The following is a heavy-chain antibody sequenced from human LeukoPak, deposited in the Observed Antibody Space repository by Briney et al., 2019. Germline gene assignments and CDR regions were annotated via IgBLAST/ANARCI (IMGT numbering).Heavy chain of an antibody. J-gene: IGHJ3*02. V-gene: IGHV4-59*12. CDR2: IYYSGST. Sequence: PSETLSLTCTVSGGSISSFYWSWIRQPPGKGLEWIGYIYYSGSTDYNPPLKSRVAISMDTSKNQFSLNLNSVTAADTAVYYCARGDYGDNVDGAFDIWGQGTMVAVSS. CDR3: ARGDYGDNVDGAFDI. D-gene: IGHD4-17*01. CDR1: GGSISSFY.